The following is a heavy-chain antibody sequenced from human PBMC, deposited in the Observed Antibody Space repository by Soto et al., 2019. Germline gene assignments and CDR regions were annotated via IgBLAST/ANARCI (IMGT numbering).Heavy chain of an antibody. V-gene: IGHV1-46*01. CDR3: ASQLLERLVIRDAFDI. D-gene: IGHD3-9*01. CDR1: GYTFTSYY. CDR2: INPSGGST. J-gene: IGHJ3*02. Sequence: GASVKVSCKASGYTFTSYYMHWVRQAPGQGLEWMGIINPSGGSTSYAQKFQGRVTMTRDTSTSTVYMELSSLRSEDTAVYYCASQLLERLVIRDAFDIWGQGTMVTVSS.